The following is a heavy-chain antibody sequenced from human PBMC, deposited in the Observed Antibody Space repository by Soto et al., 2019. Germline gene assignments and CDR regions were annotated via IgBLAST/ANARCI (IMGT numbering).Heavy chain of an antibody. Sequence: ASVKVSCKASGYTFTIYGISWVRQAPGQGLEWMGWISAYNGNTNYAQKLQGRVTMTTDTSTSTAYMELRSLRSDDTAVYYCARLESYDILTGYYNWGQGTLVTVSS. CDR1: GYTFTIYG. J-gene: IGHJ4*02. V-gene: IGHV1-18*01. CDR3: ARLESYDILTGYYN. D-gene: IGHD3-9*01. CDR2: ISAYNGNT.